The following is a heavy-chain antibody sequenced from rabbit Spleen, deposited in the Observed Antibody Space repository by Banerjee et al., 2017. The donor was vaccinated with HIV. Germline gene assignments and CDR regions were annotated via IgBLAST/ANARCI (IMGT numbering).Heavy chain of an antibody. Sequence: QSLEESGGDLVKPGASLTLTCTASGFSFSNNYYMSWVRQAPGKGLEWIAWFYTGSSGSTYYASWAKGRFTISKTSSTAVTLQMTSLTAADTATYFCARNLGGDAYRFGLWGQGTLVTVS. CDR3: ARNLGGDAYRFGL. D-gene: IGHD6-1*01. V-gene: IGHV1S40*01. CDR1: GFSFSNNYY. J-gene: IGHJ6*01. CDR2: FYTGSSGST.